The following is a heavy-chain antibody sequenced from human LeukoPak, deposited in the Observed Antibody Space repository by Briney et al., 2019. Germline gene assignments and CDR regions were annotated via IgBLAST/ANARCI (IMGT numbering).Heavy chain of an antibody. CDR2: ISYDGSNK. J-gene: IGHJ4*02. CDR3: AKSGGSHGSFDY. CDR1: GFTFSSYG. Sequence: PGGSLRLSCAASGFTFSSYGMHWVRQAPGKGLEWVAVISYDGSNKYYADSVKGRFTISRDNSKNTLYLQMNSLRAEDTAVYYCAKSGGSHGSFDYWGQGTLVTVSS. D-gene: IGHD3-16*01. V-gene: IGHV3-30*18.